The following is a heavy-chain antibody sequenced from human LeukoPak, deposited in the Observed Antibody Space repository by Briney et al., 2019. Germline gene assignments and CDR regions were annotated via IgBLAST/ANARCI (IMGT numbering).Heavy chain of an antibody. J-gene: IGHJ5*02. CDR3: ATEFGGVVGNWFDP. CDR1: GLTFSSDT. CDR2: IDSSGSYK. Sequence: GGSLRSSCAAAGLTFSSDTMNWVRQAPGKGLEWVSLIDSSGSYKYYADSVKGRFTISRDNAKNSLYLQMNSLRAEDTAIYYCATEFGGVVGNWFDPWGQGTLVTVSS. D-gene: IGHD3-16*02. V-gene: IGHV3-21*04.